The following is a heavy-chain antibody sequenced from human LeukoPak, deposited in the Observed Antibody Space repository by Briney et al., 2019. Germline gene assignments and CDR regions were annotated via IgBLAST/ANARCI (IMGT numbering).Heavy chain of an antibody. CDR2: INPSGGST. V-gene: IGHV1-46*01. J-gene: IGHJ5*02. Sequence: ASVKVSCKASGYTFTSHYMHWVRQAPEQGLEWMGIINPSGGSTSYAQKFQGRVTMTRDMSTRTDYMELSSLRYEDTAVYYCARDGTLVVRGVMTHWFDPWGQGTLVTVSS. CDR3: ARDGTLVVRGVMTHWFDP. CDR1: GYTFTSHY. D-gene: IGHD3-10*01.